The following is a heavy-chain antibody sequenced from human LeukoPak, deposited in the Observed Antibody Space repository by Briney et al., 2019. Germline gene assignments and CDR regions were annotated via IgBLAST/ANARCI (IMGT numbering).Heavy chain of an antibody. V-gene: IGHV4-31*11. D-gene: IGHD5-24*01. Sequence: PSETLSLTCAVSGGSISSGGYSWSWIRQHPGKGLEWIGYIYYSGSTYYNPSLKSRVTISVDTSKNQFSLKLSSVTAADTAVYYCARRQRMATITSDYFDYWGQGTLVTVSS. J-gene: IGHJ4*02. CDR2: IYYSGST. CDR3: ARRQRMATITSDYFDY. CDR1: GGSISSGGYS.